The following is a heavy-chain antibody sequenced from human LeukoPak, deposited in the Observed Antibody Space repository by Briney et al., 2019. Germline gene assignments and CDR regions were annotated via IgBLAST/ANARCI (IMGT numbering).Heavy chain of an antibody. D-gene: IGHD6-19*01. Sequence: GGSLSLSCAASGFSFSSSWMAWVRQAPGQGLEWVANLKQDAYQTFYLESVKGRFTISRDNAKNSLYLYMNSLRVEDTAMYYCARDRRSGLDHWGQGALVTVSS. CDR2: LKQDAYQT. V-gene: IGHV3-7*03. CDR1: GFSFSSSW. J-gene: IGHJ4*02. CDR3: ARDRRSGLDH.